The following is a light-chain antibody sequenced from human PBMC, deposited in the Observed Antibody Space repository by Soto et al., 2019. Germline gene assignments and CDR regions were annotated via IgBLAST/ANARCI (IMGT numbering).Light chain of an antibody. CDR2: GAS. CDR1: QSVSSGY. CDR3: QHYGNSPPSVT. V-gene: IGKV3-20*01. J-gene: IGKJ3*01. Sequence: EIVLMQSPNTLSLSPGERATLSCRASQSVSSGYLVWYQQKPGQAPRLLIYGASNRATGIPDRFSGSGSGTDFALTISRLEPEDFAVYYCQHYGNSPPSVTFGPGTKVDIK.